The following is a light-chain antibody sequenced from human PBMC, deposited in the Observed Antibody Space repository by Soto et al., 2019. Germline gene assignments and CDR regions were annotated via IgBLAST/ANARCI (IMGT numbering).Light chain of an antibody. V-gene: IGLV2-14*01. J-gene: IGLJ1*01. CDR1: SSDVGYHNY. Sequence: QSALTQPASVSGSPGQSITISCTGTSSDVGYHNYVSWYQQHPGNAPKPIIYEVSNRPSGVSNRFSGSKSGNTASLTISGLQAEDEAEYYCGSYATSSSLYVFGTGTKVTV. CDR2: EVS. CDR3: GSYATSSSLYV.